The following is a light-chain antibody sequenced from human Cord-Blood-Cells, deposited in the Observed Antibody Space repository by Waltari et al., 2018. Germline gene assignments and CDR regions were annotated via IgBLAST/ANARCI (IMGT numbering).Light chain of an antibody. CDR3: CSYTSSSTYV. V-gene: IGLV2-14*02. Sequence: QSALTQPASVSGSPGQSITISCTGTSSDVGSYNLVSWYQQHPGKAPKLTIYEGSKRPSGVSHRFSGSKSGHTASLTISGLQAEDEADYYCCSYTSSSTYVFGTGTKVTVL. J-gene: IGLJ1*01. CDR1: SSDVGSYNL. CDR2: EGS.